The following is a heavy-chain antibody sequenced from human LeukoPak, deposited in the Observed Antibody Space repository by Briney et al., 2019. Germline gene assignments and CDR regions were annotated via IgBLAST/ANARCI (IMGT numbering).Heavy chain of an antibody. J-gene: IGHJ4*02. D-gene: IGHD2-15*01. CDR3: ARHSRGSPIDD. Sequence: GRSLRLSCAASGFTFSSYGMHWVRQAPGKGLEWVAVISYDGSNKYYADSVKGRFTISRDNAKNSLYLQMNSLSAEDTAVYYCARHSRGSPIDDWGQGTLVTVSS. V-gene: IGHV3-30*03. CDR1: GFTFSSYG. CDR2: ISYDGSNK.